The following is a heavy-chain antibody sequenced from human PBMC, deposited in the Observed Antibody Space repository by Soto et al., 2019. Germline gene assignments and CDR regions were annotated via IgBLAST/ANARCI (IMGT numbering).Heavy chain of an antibody. CDR3: ARDTFGGAYDFLH. V-gene: IGHV3-66*01. D-gene: IGHD3-3*01. CDR1: GFTVSNLY. Sequence: EVQLVESGGGLVQPGGSLRLSCAASGFTVSNLYMTWVRQAPGKGLQWVAVTSSGGSSYYADSVKGRFTISRDNSKNTLYLEMNSLRAEDTAVYYCARDTFGGAYDFLHGGQGTLVTVSS. CDR2: TSSGGSS. J-gene: IGHJ4*02.